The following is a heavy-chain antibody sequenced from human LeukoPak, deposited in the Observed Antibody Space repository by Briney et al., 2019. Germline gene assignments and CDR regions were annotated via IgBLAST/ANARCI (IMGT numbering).Heavy chain of an antibody. CDR1: GFTFSTYW. CDR2: IKGDGSST. CDR3: ARASTTVPNLLDH. D-gene: IGHD4-17*01. J-gene: IGHJ4*02. V-gene: IGHV3-74*01. Sequence: PGGSLRLPCAASGFTFSTYWMHWVRQAQGKGLVWVARIKGDGSSTIYADSVKGRFTISRDNSKNTLYLQTSSLRAEDTAVYYCARASTTVPNLLDHWGRGTLVTVSS.